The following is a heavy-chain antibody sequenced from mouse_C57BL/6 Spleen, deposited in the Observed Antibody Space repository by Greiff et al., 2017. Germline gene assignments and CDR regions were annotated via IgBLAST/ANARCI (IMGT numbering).Heavy chain of an antibody. D-gene: IGHD2-2*01. J-gene: IGHJ1*03. CDR3: AIYGYDSSLYWYFDV. CDR1: GYTFTSYW. CDR2: IDPSDSET. Sequence: QVQLQQPGAELVRPGSSVKLSCKASGYTFTSYWMHWVKQRPIQGLEWIGNIDPSDSETHDNQKFKDKATLTVDKSSSTAYMQLSSLTSEDSAVYDCAIYGYDSSLYWYFDVWGTGTTVTVSS. V-gene: IGHV1-52*01.